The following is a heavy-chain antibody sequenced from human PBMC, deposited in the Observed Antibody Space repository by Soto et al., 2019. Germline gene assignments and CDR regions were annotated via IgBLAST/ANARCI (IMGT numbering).Heavy chain of an antibody. V-gene: IGHV3-74*01. D-gene: IGHD6-13*01. CDR2: INSDGSST. Sequence: GGSLRLSCAASGFTFSSYWMHWVRQAPGKGLEWVSRINSDGSSTSYADSVKGRFTISRDNAKNTLYLQMNSLRAEGTAVYYCARTLQQLPYYYYGMDVWGQGTTVTVSS. CDR3: ARTLQQLPYYYYGMDV. J-gene: IGHJ6*02. CDR1: GFTFSSYW.